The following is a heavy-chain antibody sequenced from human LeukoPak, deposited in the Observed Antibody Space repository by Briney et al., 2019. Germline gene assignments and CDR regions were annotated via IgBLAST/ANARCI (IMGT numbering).Heavy chain of an antibody. D-gene: IGHD5-24*01. CDR3: ARDRRDGYCLGH. CDR1: GFTVSSSY. CDR2: MYSGGTT. Sequence: GGSLRLSCTGSGFTVSSSYMSWVSQTPGKGLEWVSVMYSGGTTYYADSVKGRFTISRDSSKNTVNLQMNSLRAEDTAVYYCARDRRDGYCLGHWGQGTLVTVSS. J-gene: IGHJ4*02. V-gene: IGHV3-66*01.